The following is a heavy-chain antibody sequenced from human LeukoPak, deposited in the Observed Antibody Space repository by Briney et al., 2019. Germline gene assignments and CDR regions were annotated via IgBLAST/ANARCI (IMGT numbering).Heavy chain of an antibody. CDR1: GASISSGGYS. CDR2: IYHTGST. V-gene: IGHV4-30-2*01. J-gene: IGHJ4*02. CDR3: ARGGYSSSWYVGPIFRTTKLDY. D-gene: IGHD6-13*01. Sequence: PSETLSLTCAVSGASISSGGYSWSWIRQPPGKGLEWIGCIYHTGSTHYNPSLKSRVTISVDTSKNQFSLKLSSVTAADTAVYYCARGGYSSSWYVGPIFRTTKLDYWGQGTLVTVSS.